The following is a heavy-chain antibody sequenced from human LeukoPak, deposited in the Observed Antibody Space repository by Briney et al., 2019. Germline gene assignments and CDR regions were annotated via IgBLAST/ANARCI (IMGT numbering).Heavy chain of an antibody. D-gene: IGHD4-17*01. Sequence: PGGSPRLSCAASGFTFSRYDMSWVRQAPGRGLEWVSGISDTGESTYYVDSVKGRFTISRDNSKNTLYLQMNSLRAEDTAVYHCAKERTETTAYFDYWGQGTLVTVSS. CDR1: GFTFSRYD. J-gene: IGHJ4*02. CDR3: AKERTETTAYFDY. V-gene: IGHV3-23*01. CDR2: ISDTGEST.